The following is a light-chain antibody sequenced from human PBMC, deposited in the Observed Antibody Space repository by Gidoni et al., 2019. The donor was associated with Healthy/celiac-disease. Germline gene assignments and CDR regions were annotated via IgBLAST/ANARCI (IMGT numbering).Light chain of an antibody. J-gene: IGLJ1*01. V-gene: IGLV2-8*01. Sequence: QSALTQPTSASASPGQSVTISCTGTSSYVGGYNYVSWYQQHPGKAPKLMIYEVSKRPSGVPDRFSGSKSGNTASLTVSGLQAEDEADYYCSSYAGSNNLYVFGTGTKVTVL. CDR2: EVS. CDR1: SSYVGGYNY. CDR3: SSYAGSNNLYV.